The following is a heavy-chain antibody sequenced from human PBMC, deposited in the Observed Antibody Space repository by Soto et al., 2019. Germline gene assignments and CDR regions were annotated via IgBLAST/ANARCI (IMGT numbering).Heavy chain of an antibody. CDR1: GGSISSGGYY. CDR3: ARVNTVVTPVVFDY. Sequence: QVQLQESGPGLVKPSQTLSLTCTVSGGSISSGGYYWSWIRQHPGKGLEWIGYIYYSGSTYYNPSLKSRVTISVDTSKNQFSLKLSSVTAAGTAVYYCARVNTVVTPVVFDYWGQGTLVTVSS. V-gene: IGHV4-31*03. J-gene: IGHJ4*02. D-gene: IGHD4-17*01. CDR2: IYYSGST.